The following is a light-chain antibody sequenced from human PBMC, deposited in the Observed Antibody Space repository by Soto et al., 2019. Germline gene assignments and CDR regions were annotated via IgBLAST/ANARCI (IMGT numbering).Light chain of an antibody. J-gene: IGKJ1*01. CDR1: QGISNY. CDR2: AAS. V-gene: IGKV1-27*01. CDR3: QKNNSAPPWT. Sequence: DIQMTQSPSSLSASVGDRVTITCRASQGISNYLAWYQQKPGKVPKLLIYAASTLQSGVPSRFSGSGSGTDFTLPISSLQPEDVATYYCQKNNSAPPWTFGQGTKVEIK.